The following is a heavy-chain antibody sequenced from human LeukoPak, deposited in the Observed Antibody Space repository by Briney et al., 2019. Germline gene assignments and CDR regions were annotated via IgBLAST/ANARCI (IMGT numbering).Heavy chain of an antibody. CDR1: GFTFSSYA. J-gene: IGHJ5*02. D-gene: IGHD3-3*01. V-gene: IGHV3-30-3*01. CDR2: ISYDGSNK. CDR3: ARDFPRHFWSGYGVAA. Sequence: PGGSLRLSCAASGFTFSSYAMHWVRQAPGKGLEWVAVISYDGSNKYYADSVKGRFTISRDNSKNTLYPQMNSLRAEDTAVYYCARDFPRHFWSGYGVAAWGQGTLVTVSS.